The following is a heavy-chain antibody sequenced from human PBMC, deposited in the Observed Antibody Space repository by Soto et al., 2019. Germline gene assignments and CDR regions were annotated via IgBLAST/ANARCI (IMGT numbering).Heavy chain of an antibody. D-gene: IGHD3-3*01. J-gene: IGHJ4*02. V-gene: IGHV4-34*01. CDR2: INHSGSA. CDR1: GRYFSGYY. CDR3: ARGVYNAIFGVISLDY. Sequence: PWDTLSLTCAVFGRYFSGYYWSWVRQHPGKGLEWIGEINHSGSAHYNPALRSRVTISADTSKNQFSLKLSSVTAADTAVFYCARGVYNAIFGVISLDYWGQGTLVTVS.